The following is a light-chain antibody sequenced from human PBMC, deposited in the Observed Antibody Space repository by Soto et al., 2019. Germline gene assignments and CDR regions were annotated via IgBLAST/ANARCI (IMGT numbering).Light chain of an antibody. V-gene: IGKV1-5*03. CDR2: KAS. J-gene: IGKJ1*01. Sequence: DIQMTQSPSTLSASVGDRVTITCRASQSISSWLAWYQQKPGKAPKLLIYKASNLESGVPSRFSSIGSGTEFTLTISSLQPDDFATYYCQQYNTYRTFGQGTKVEIK. CDR3: QQYNTYRT. CDR1: QSISSW.